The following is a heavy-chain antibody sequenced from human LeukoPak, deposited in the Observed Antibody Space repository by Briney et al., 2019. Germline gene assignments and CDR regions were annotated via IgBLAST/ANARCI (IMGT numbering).Heavy chain of an antibody. Sequence: SVKVSCKASGGTFSSYAISWVRQAPGPGLEWMGGIIPIFGTANYAQKFQGRVTITADESTSTAYMELSSLRSEDTAVYYCARVPSYCSSTSCYYYYYYGMDVWGQGTTVTVSS. V-gene: IGHV1-69*13. CDR2: IIPIFGTA. D-gene: IGHD2-2*01. CDR1: GGTFSSYA. CDR3: ARVPSYCSSTSCYYYYYYGMDV. J-gene: IGHJ6*02.